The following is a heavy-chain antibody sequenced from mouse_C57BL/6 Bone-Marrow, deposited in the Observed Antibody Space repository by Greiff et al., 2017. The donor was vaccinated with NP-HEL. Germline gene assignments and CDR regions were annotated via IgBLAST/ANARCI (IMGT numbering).Heavy chain of an antibody. Sequence: QVQLQQSGAELVRPGASVTLSCKASGYTFTDYEMHWVKQTPVHGLEWIGAIDPETGGTAYNQKFKGKAILTADKSSSTAYMELRSLTSEDSAVYYCTRAWYYYGSRGFAYWGQGTLVTVSA. CDR1: GYTFTDYE. CDR3: TRAWYYYGSRGFAY. V-gene: IGHV1-15*01. CDR2: IDPETGGT. D-gene: IGHD1-1*01. J-gene: IGHJ3*01.